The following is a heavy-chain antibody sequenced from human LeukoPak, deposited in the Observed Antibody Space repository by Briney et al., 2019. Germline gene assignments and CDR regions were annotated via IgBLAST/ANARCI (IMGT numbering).Heavy chain of an antibody. CDR3: ARSARPEYYYYYMDV. Sequence: GGSLRLSCAASGFTFDDYAMHWVRQAPGKGLEWVSGISWNSGSIGYADSVKGRFTISRDNAKNSLYLQMNSLRAEDMALYYCARSARPEYYYYYMDVWGKGTTVTVSS. J-gene: IGHJ6*03. CDR1: GFTFDDYA. D-gene: IGHD6-6*01. CDR2: ISWNSGSI. V-gene: IGHV3-9*03.